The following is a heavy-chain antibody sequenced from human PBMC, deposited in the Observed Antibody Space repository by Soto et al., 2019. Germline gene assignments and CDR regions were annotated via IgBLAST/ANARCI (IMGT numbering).Heavy chain of an antibody. D-gene: IGHD6-13*01. CDR3: AREGYSRLNWFDP. Sequence: QVQLVESGGAVVQPGRSLRLSCAASGFTFSSYGMHWVRQAPGKVLEWVAVIWYDGSNKYYADSVKGRFTISRDNSKNTLYLQMNSLRAEDTAVYYCAREGYSRLNWFDPWGQGTLVTVSS. V-gene: IGHV3-33*01. CDR2: IWYDGSNK. J-gene: IGHJ5*02. CDR1: GFTFSSYG.